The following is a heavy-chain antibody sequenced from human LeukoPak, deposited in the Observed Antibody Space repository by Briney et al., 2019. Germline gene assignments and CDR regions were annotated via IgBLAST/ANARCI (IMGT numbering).Heavy chain of an antibody. CDR3: ARRRLGYYFDY. V-gene: IGHV4-34*01. Sequence: ASETLSLTCGVYGGSFSGYYWSWIRQPPGKGLEWIGEINPRGSTNYNPSLKSRVTLSVDTSKNQFSLTLNSGTAADTAVYYCARRRLGYYFDYWGQGTLVTVSS. J-gene: IGHJ4*02. D-gene: IGHD5-24*01. CDR1: GGSFSGYY. CDR2: INPRGST.